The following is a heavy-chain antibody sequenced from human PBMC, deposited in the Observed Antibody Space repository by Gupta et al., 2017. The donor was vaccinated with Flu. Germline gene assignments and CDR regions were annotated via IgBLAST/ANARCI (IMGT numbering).Heavy chain of an antibody. Sequence: EVHLGESGGGLVKPGGSLRLSCPTSVFTFSSYSMTWVRQAPGQELEWVSYITSSGENRYYAESVKGGFTSASDNAKNSLLLQKNSLRGEETAVYYCVRDVAAKTQYDYYGMDVWGQGTTGTVSS. CDR2: ITSSGENR. J-gene: IGHJ6*02. CDR1: VFTFSSYS. D-gene: IGHD5-12*01. CDR3: VRDVAAKTQYDYYGMDV. V-gene: IGHV3-48*01.